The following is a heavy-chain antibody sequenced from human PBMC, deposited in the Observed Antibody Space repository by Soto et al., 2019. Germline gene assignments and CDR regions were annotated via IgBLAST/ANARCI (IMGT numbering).Heavy chain of an antibody. D-gene: IGHD2-15*01. CDR3: AKEIRVVVVATVWYFDL. Sequence: EVQLLESGGGLVQPGGSLRLSCAASGFTFSSYAMSWVRQAPGKGLEWVSAISGSGGSTYYADSVKGRFTISRDNSKHTLYLQMNSLRAEDTAVYYCAKEIRVVVVATVWYFDLWGRGTLVTVSS. CDR2: ISGSGGST. CDR1: GFTFSSYA. V-gene: IGHV3-23*01. J-gene: IGHJ2*01.